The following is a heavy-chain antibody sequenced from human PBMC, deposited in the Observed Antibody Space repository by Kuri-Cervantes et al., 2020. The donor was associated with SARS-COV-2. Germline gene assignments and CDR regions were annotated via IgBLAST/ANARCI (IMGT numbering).Heavy chain of an antibody. D-gene: IGHD6-6*01. CDR3: ARDSSSPQLYYYYYYMDV. J-gene: IGHJ6*03. CDR1: GGTFTSYG. Sequence: SVKVSCKASGGTFTSYGISWVRQAPGQGLEWMGRIIPILGTANYAQKFQGRVTITADKSTSTAYMELSSLRSEDTAVYYCARDSSSPQLYYYYYYMDVWGKGTTVTVSS. CDR2: IIPILGTA. V-gene: IGHV1-69*04.